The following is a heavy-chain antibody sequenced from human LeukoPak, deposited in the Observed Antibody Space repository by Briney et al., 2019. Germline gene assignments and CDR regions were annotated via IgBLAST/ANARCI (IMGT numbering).Heavy chain of an antibody. CDR3: ARGGGYYDSSGYPTFDY. V-gene: IGHV4-31*03. CDR1: GGSISSGGYY. J-gene: IGHJ4*02. CDR2: IYYSGST. Sequence: SETLSLTCTVSGGSISSGGYYWSWIRQHPGKGLEWIGYIYYSGSTYYNPSLKSRVTISVDTSKNQFSLKLSSVTAADTAVYYCARGGGYYDSSGYPTFDYWGQGTLVTVS. D-gene: IGHD3-22*01.